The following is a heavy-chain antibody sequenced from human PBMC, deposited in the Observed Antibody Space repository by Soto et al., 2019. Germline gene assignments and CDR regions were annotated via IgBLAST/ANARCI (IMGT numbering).Heavy chain of an antibody. Sequence: GESVKISCXGSGYSFTSNWIGWVRQMPGKGLEWMGIINPADSDIKYSPSFQGQVTISADKSIGTAYLQWSSLKASDTAMYYCARHQRDDASRKIDCWGQGTLVTVSS. V-gene: IGHV5-51*01. D-gene: IGHD3-16*01. CDR2: INPADSDI. CDR1: GYSFTSNW. CDR3: ARHQRDDASRKIDC. J-gene: IGHJ4*02.